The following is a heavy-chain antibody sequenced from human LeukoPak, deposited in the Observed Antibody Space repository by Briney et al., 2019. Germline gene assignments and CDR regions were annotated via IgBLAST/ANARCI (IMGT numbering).Heavy chain of an antibody. Sequence: PGGSLRLSCAPSGFTFRSYWMHWVRQAPGKGLVWVSRINSDGSSTSYADSVKGRFTISRDNAKNTLYLQMNSLRAEDTAVYYCARVGYCSGGSCYSPNHYYGMVVWGQGTTVTVSS. J-gene: IGHJ6*02. CDR1: GFTFRSYW. CDR3: ARVGYCSGGSCYSPNHYYGMVV. D-gene: IGHD2-15*01. V-gene: IGHV3-74*01. CDR2: INSDGSST.